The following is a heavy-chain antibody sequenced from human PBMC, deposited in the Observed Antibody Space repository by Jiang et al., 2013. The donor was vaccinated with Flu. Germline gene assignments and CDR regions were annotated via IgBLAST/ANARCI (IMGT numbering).Heavy chain of an antibody. CDR2: INQSGGT. CDR3: AREGRPASAGIGAFDM. CDR1: GGSLSNYC. V-gene: IGHV4-34*01. D-gene: IGHD6-13*01. J-gene: IGHJ3*02. Sequence: LLKPSETLSLSCALYGGSLSNYCWSWIRQSPGKGLEWIAEINQSGGTNYNPSLKSRVTTLVDMSKKQFSLKLTSVTAADTAVYYCAREGRPASAGIGAFDMWGQGTVVTVSS.